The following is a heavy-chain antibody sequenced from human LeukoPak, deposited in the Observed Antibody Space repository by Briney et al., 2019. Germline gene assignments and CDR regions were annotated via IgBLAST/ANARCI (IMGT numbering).Heavy chain of an antibody. CDR1: GGSISSSNW. CDR2: IYHSGST. CDR3: AREGSGSYGPYYYGMDV. Sequence: PSGTLSLTCAVSGGSISSSNWWSWVRQPPGKGLEWIGEIYHSGSTNYNPSLKSRVTISVDKSKNQFSLKLSSVTAADTAVYYCAREGSGSYGPYYYGMDVWGKGTTVTVSS. V-gene: IGHV4-4*02. J-gene: IGHJ6*04. D-gene: IGHD3-10*01.